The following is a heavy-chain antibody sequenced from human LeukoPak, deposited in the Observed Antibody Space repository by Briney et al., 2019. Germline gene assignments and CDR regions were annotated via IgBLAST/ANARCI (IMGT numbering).Heavy chain of an antibody. D-gene: IGHD3-22*01. CDR1: GFTFSSYA. CDR3: ARDRDYYDSSGYPYYFDY. CDR2: ISYDGSNK. V-gene: IGHV3-30-3*01. Sequence: PGRSLRLSCAASGFTFSSYAMHWVRQAPGKGLEWVAVISYDGSNKYYADSVKGRFTISRDNSKNTLYLQMNSLRAEDTAVYYCARDRDYYDSSGYPYYFDYWGQGTLVTVSS. J-gene: IGHJ4*02.